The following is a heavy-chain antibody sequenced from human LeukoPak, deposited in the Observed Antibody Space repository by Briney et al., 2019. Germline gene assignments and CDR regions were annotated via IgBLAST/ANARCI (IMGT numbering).Heavy chain of an antibody. D-gene: IGHD2-2*01. J-gene: IGHJ5*02. CDR2: IYYSGST. V-gene: IGHV4-30-4*07. CDR1: GDSISSGGYS. Sequence: PSETLSLTCTVSGDSISSGGYSWSWIRQPPGKGLEWIGYIYYSGSTYYNPSLKSRVTISVDTSKNQFSLKLSSVTAADTAVYYCASVNFCSSTSCYGSWFDPWGQGTLVTVSS. CDR3: ASVNFCSSTSCYGSWFDP.